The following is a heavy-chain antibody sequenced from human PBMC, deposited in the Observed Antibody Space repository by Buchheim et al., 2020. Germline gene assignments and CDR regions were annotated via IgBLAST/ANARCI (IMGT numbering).Heavy chain of an antibody. CDR1: GVSISNYY. CDR3: ARDQRASTPPLY. D-gene: IGHD5-24*01. Sequence: QVQLQESGPGLVKPSETLSLTCTVSGVSISNYYWSWIRQPPGKGLEWMGYFYYSGSTNHNPPLKSRVTISVDTSKNQFYLNLTSVTAAHAAEYYCARDQRASTPPLYWGQGTL. CDR2: FYYSGST. J-gene: IGHJ4*02. V-gene: IGHV4-59*01.